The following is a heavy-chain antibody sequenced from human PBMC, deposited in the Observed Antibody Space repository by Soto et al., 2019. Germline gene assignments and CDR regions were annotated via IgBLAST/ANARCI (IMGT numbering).Heavy chain of an antibody. V-gene: IGHV1-3*01. CDR2: INAGNGNT. CDR1: GYTFTSYA. J-gene: IGHJ6*02. Sequence: ASVKVSCKASGYTFTSYAMHWVRQAPGQRLEWMGWINAGNGNTKYSQKFQGRVTITRDTSASTAYMELSSLRSEDTAVYYCASVRGDIAAAGLYYYYYGMAVWGQGTTVTVSS. D-gene: IGHD6-13*01. CDR3: ASVRGDIAAAGLYYYYYGMAV.